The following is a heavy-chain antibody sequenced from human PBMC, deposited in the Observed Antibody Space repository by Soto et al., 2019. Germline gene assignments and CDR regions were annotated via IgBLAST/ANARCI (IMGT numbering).Heavy chain of an antibody. CDR2: VFNTGNT. CDR1: RGSVSSYY. J-gene: IGHJ6*02. V-gene: IGHV4-4*07. CDR3: SRATSVFGINGRYLLGMDV. D-gene: IGHD3-3*01. Sequence: TETLSLTCTVYRGSVSSYYWSWIRQPAGEGLEWIGRVFNTGNTDVSPSLTSRVTMSVHTSTNQFSLRLTSVTAADTAVYYCSRATSVFGINGRYLLGMDVWSRGTTVTVSS.